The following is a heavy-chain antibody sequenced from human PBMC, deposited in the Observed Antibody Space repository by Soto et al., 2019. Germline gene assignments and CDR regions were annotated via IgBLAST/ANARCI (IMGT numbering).Heavy chain of an antibody. D-gene: IGHD3-10*01. Sequence: PSETLSLTCAVYGGSFSGYYWSWIRQPPGKGLEWIGEINHSGSTNYNPSLKSRVTISEDTSKNQFSLKLSSVTAADMAVYYCVRFPPTYGSGSLIDLYYYYGMDVWGQGTTVTAP. J-gene: IGHJ6*02. CDR1: GGSFSGYY. CDR2: INHSGST. CDR3: VRFPPTYGSGSLIDLYYYYGMDV. V-gene: IGHV4-34*01.